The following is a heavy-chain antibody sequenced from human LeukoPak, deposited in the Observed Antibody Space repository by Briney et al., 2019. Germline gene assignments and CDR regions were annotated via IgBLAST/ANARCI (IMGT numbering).Heavy chain of an antibody. V-gene: IGHV1-18*01. Sequence: ASVKVSCKASGYTFTSYGISWVRQAPGQGLEWMGWISAYNGNTNYAQKFQGRVTMTTDTSTSTAYMELRSLRSDDTAVYYCASSTDGDYDFWSGYFVWGQGTLVTVSS. J-gene: IGHJ4*02. CDR2: ISAYNGNT. CDR1: GYTFTSYG. D-gene: IGHD3-3*01. CDR3: ASSTDGDYDFWSGYFV.